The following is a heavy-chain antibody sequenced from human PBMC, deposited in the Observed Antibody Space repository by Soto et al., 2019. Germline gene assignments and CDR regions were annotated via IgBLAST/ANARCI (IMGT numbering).Heavy chain of an antibody. V-gene: IGHV4-4*02. D-gene: IGHD3-16*01. J-gene: IGHJ4*02. Sequence: QVHLQESGPGLVKPSGTLSLTCAVSGAPISKSNCWPWVRQPPGKGLEWIGQIHHNGSTNYNPSLKSRVTISVDKSKNQFSLKVNSVTAADTAVYYCVKFGFWGQGTLVTVSS. CDR2: IHHNGST. CDR1: GAPISKSNC. CDR3: VKFGF.